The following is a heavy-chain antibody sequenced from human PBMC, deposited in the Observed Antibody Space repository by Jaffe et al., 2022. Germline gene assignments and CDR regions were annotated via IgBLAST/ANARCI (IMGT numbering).Heavy chain of an antibody. CDR1: GGTFSSYA. V-gene: IGHV1-69*05. CDR2: IIPIFGTA. D-gene: IGHD6-13*01. J-gene: IGHJ6*03. CDR3: ASVGIPYSSSWYPKKYYYYYMDV. Sequence: QVQLVQSGAEVKKPGSSVKVSCKASGGTFSSYAISWVRQAPGQGLEWMGGIIPIFGTANYAQKFQGRVTITTDESTSTAYMELSSLRSEDTAVYYCASVGIPYSSSWYPKKYYYYYMDVWGKGTTVTVSS.